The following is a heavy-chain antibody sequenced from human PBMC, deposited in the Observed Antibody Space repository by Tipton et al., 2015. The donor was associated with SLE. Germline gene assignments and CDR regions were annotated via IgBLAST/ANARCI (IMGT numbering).Heavy chain of an antibody. J-gene: IGHJ3*02. CDR2: IYYSGST. V-gene: IGHV4-39*07. Sequence: TLSLTCTVSGGSISSSSYYWGWIRQPPGKGLEWIGSIYYSGSTYYNPSLKSRVTISVDTSKNQFSLKLSSVTAADTAVYYCAREPLGYSSGWPTGPAFDIWGQGTMVTVSS. D-gene: IGHD6-19*01. CDR1: GGSISSSSYY. CDR3: AREPLGYSSGWPTGPAFDI.